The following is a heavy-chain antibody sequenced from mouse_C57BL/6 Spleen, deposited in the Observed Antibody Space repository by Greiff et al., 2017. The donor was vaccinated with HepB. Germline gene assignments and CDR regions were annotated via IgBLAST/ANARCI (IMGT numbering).Heavy chain of an antibody. CDR1: GYTFTDYE. CDR3: TTYYSNVFAY. J-gene: IGHJ3*01. Sequence: QVQLKQSGAELVRPGASVTLSCKASGYTFTDYEMHWVKQTPVHGLEWIGAIDPETGGTAYNQKFKGKAILTADKSSSTAYMELRSLTSEDSAVYYCTTYYSNVFAYWGQGTLVTVSA. D-gene: IGHD2-5*01. CDR2: IDPETGGT. V-gene: IGHV1-15*01.